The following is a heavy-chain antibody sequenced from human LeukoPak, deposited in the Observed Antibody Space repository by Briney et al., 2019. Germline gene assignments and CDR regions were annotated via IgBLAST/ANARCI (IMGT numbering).Heavy chain of an antibody. V-gene: IGHV1-18*01. Sequence: ASVKVSCKASGYTFTSYCISWVRQAPGQGLEWMGWISAYNGNTNYAQKLQGRVTMTTDTSTSTAYMELRSLRYDDTAVYYCARVRWELFTLDYWGQGTLVTVSS. CDR1: GYTFTSYC. CDR3: ARVRWELFTLDY. D-gene: IGHD1-26*01. J-gene: IGHJ4*02. CDR2: ISAYNGNT.